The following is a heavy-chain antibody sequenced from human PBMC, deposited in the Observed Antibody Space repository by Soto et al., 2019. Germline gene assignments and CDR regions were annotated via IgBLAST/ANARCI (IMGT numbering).Heavy chain of an antibody. D-gene: IGHD6-13*01. CDR1: GGTFSRNA. J-gene: IGHJ6*02. CDR3: ARSRAAAPPRVGMDV. V-gene: IGHV1-69*01. CDR2: IIPSFHAP. Sequence: KVSCKASGGTFSRNAISWVRQAPGQGLEWMGGIIPSFHAPNYAQKFQGRVTITADESTSIVFMEMSSLRFEDTAVYYCARSRAAAPPRVGMDVWGQGTTVTVSS.